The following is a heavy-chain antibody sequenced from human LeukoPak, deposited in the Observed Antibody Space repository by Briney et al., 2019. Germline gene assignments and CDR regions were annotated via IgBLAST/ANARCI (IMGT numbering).Heavy chain of an antibody. J-gene: IGHJ5*02. Sequence: SETLSLTCTVSGGSISNYYWSWIRQPPGKGLEWIGYIYSSGSGSTNYNPSLQNRLTISLDTSKNQFSLNLSYVTVADTAVYYCARGDSSSWYWWFDPWGQGTLVTVSS. CDR3: ARGDSSSWYWWFDP. D-gene: IGHD6-13*01. V-gene: IGHV4-59*01. CDR1: GGSISNYY. CDR2: IYSSGSGST.